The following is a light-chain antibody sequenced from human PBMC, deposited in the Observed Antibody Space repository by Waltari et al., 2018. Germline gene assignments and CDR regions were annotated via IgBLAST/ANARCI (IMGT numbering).Light chain of an antibody. CDR1: SSNIGRSY. V-gene: IGLV1-51*02. CDR2: QDD. CDR3: SAWDSSLSVWV. Sequence: QSMVTQPPSVSAAPGQRVTISCSGSSSNIGRSYFSWYQQVPGTAPKLLIYQDDKRPSGVSDRFSGSKSGASASLAITGLQTGDEADYYCSAWDSSLSVWVFGGGTRLTVL. J-gene: IGLJ3*02.